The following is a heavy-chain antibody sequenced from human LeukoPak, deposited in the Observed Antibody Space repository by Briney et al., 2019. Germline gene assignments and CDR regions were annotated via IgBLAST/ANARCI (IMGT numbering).Heavy chain of an antibody. CDR2: ISGSGGST. CDR1: GFTFNDFA. V-gene: IGHV3-23*01. D-gene: IGHD5-12*01. CDR3: AKDSVFVDIVATIGWMYDY. Sequence: GGSLRLSCAASGFTFNDFAMHWVRQAPGKGLEWVSAISGSGGSTYYADSVKGRFTISRDNSKNTLYLQMNSLGAEDTAVYYCAKDSVFVDIVATIGWMYDYWGQGTLVTVSS. J-gene: IGHJ4*02.